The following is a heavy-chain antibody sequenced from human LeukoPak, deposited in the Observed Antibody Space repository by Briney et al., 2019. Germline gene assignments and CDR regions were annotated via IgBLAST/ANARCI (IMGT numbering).Heavy chain of an antibody. Sequence: PGGSLRLSCAASGFTFSSYWMHWVRQAPGKGLVWVPRINSDGSSTSYADSVKGRFTISRDNAKNTLYLQMNSLRAEDTAVYYCARDRGVYSRTLEDWGQGTLDTVSS. J-gene: IGHJ4*02. D-gene: IGHD6-13*01. CDR3: ARDRGVYSRTLED. V-gene: IGHV3-74*01. CDR2: INSDGSST. CDR1: GFTFSSYW.